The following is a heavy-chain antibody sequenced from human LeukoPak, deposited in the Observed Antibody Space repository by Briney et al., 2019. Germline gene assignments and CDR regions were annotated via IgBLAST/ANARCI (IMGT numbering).Heavy chain of an antibody. CDR3: ARDPKWGIAVAGTSGFDY. V-gene: IGHV1-2*02. Sequence: ASVKVSCKASGYTFTGYYMHWVRQAPGQGLEWMGWINPNSGGTNYAQKFQGRVTMTRDTSISTAYRELSRLRSDDTAVYYCARDPKWGIAVAGTSGFDYWGQGTLVTVSS. CDR2: INPNSGGT. CDR1: GYTFTGYY. J-gene: IGHJ4*02. D-gene: IGHD6-19*01.